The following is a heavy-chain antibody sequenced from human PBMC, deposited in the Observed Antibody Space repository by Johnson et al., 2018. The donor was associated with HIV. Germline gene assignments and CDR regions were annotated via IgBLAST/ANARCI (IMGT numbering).Heavy chain of an antibody. V-gene: IGHV3-11*04. CDR1: GFIFSDYC. CDR3: ARDQGVRRVVVFDDAFDV. J-gene: IGHJ3*01. D-gene: IGHD2-15*01. Sequence: QVQLVESGGDLVKPGGSLRLSCAASGFIFSDYCMSWIRQAPGKGLEWVSYISSSGDTTYYADSVKGRFTISRDIAENSLYLQMNSLRAEDTAVYYCARDQGVRRVVVFDDAFDVWGQGTMVTVSS. CDR2: ISSSGDTT.